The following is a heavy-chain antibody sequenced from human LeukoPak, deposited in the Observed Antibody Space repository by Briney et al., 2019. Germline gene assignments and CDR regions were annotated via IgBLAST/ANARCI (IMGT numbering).Heavy chain of an antibody. V-gene: IGHV4-59*08. D-gene: IGHD2-15*01. CDR2: IYYTGST. CDR1: GGSISSHY. J-gene: IGHJ4*02. Sequence: PSETLSLTCTVSGGSISSHYWTWIRQPPGEGLEWIGYIYYTGSTNYNPSLKSRVTISVDTSKNQFSLKLSSVTAADTAVYYCARQACSGGSCFPFDYWGQGTLVTVSS. CDR3: ARQACSGGSCFPFDY.